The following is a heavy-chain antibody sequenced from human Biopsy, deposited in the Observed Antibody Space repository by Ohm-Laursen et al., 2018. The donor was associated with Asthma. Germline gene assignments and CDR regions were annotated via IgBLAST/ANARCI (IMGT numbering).Heavy chain of an antibody. Sequence: GESLRISCKASGYTFSDSWIGWVRQMPGKGLEWMGIIFAANSETKYSPSFQGQVTISADMSIGTAFLQWSSLKASDTAIYYCARFIEGTFFVDYWGQGTLVTVSS. D-gene: IGHD2/OR15-2a*01. CDR1: GYTFSDSW. V-gene: IGHV5-51*01. J-gene: IGHJ4*02. CDR2: IFAANSET. CDR3: ARFIEGTFFVDY.